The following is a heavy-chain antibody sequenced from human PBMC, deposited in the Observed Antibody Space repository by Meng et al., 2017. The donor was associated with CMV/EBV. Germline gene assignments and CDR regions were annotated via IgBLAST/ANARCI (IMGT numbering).Heavy chain of an antibody. CDR2: INHSGST. V-gene: IGHV4-34*01. CDR1: GGSFSSYY. J-gene: IGHJ5*02. CDR3: ARATTIVVVPAATVGWFDP. D-gene: IGHD2-2*01. Sequence: SETLSLTCAVYGGSFSSYYWSWIRQPPGKGQEWIGEINHSGSTNYNPSLKSRVTISVDTSKNQFSLKLSSVTAADTAVYYCARATTIVVVPAATVGWFDPWGQGTLVTVSS.